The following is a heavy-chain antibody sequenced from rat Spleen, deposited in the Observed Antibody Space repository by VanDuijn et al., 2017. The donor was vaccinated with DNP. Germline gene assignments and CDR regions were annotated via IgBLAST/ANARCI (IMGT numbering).Heavy chain of an antibody. CDR2: ISTSGGGT. CDR1: GFTFSSFP. J-gene: IGHJ2*01. D-gene: IGHD1-2*01. V-gene: IGHV5-46*01. Sequence: EVQLVESGGGLVQPGRSMKLSCAASGFTFSSFPMAWVRQAPTKGLEWVATISTSGGGTYYPDSVQGRFTISRNNAKSTLFLQMDSLRSEDTATYYCATRYYSSYIGYWGQGVMVTVSS. CDR3: ATRYYSSYIGY.